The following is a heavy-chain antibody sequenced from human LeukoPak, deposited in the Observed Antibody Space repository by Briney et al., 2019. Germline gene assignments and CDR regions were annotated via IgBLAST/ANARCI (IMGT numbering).Heavy chain of an antibody. CDR1: GYTFTGYY. CDR2: INPSTGGT. V-gene: IGHV1-2*06. D-gene: IGHD1-26*01. J-gene: IGHJ4*02. Sequence: ASVKVSCKPSGYTFTGYYLHWVRQAPGQGLEWMGRINPSTGGTNYAQNFQGRVTMTRDASISTAYMELSRLTSDDTAVYYCARDNDFRPKVGATTFPNEFDYWGQGTPVTVSS. CDR3: ARDNDFRPKVGATTFPNEFDY.